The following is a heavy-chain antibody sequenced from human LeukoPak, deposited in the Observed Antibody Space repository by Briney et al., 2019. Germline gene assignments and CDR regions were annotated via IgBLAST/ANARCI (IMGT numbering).Heavy chain of an antibody. CDR2: INPNSGGT. CDR1: GYTFTDYY. J-gene: IGHJ4*02. V-gene: IGHV1-2*02. Sequence: ASVKVSCKASGYTFTDYYLHWVRQAPGQGLEWMGWINPNSGGTNYAQKFQGRVTMTRDTSISTAYMELSRLRSDDTAVYYCARGVAAAGTTHFDYWGQGTLVTVSS. D-gene: IGHD6-13*01. CDR3: ARGVAAAGTTHFDY.